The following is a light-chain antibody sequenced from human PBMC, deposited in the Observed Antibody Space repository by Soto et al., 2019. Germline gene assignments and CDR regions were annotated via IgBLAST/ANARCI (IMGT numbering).Light chain of an antibody. CDR3: QQYNNWPSLT. Sequence: EIVMTQSPATLSVSPGERATLSCRASQSVSSNLAWYQRKPGQAPRLLIYSASTRSTGIPARFSGSGSGTEFTLTISILQSEDFAVYYCQQYNNWPSLTFGGGTKVDIK. CDR1: QSVSSN. CDR2: SAS. J-gene: IGKJ4*02. V-gene: IGKV3-15*01.